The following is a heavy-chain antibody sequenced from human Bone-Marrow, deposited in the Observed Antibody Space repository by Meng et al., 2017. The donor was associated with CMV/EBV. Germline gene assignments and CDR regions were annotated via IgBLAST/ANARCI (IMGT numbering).Heavy chain of an antibody. CDR2: ISSSGIYI. J-gene: IGHJ4*02. V-gene: IGHV3-21*01. CDR1: GFTFSSFR. CDR3: VRPPGYCSNTNCYSNHFDY. Sequence: GESLKISCAASGFTFSSFRMNWVRQAPGKGLEWVSSISSSGIYIFYADSLKDRFTISRDNAKNSLHLQMNNLRAEDTAVYYCVRPPGYCSNTNCYSNHFDYWGQGALVTVSS. D-gene: IGHD2-2*01.